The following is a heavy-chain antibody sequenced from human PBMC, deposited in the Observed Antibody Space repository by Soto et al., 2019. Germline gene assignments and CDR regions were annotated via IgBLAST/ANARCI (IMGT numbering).Heavy chain of an antibody. J-gene: IGHJ4*02. CDR2: ISVMGGRT. V-gene: IGHV3-23*01. CDR1: GFTLSRYD. D-gene: IGHD1-26*01. CDR3: AKNIGGNYYFDY. Sequence: VGALRLSFEDSGFTLSRYDMNWVLQAPLMVLEWVATISVMGGRTYYADSVKGRFTISRGNSKNTLHLQMNSLRAEDTAVYYCAKNIGGNYYFDYWGQGTLLPVSS.